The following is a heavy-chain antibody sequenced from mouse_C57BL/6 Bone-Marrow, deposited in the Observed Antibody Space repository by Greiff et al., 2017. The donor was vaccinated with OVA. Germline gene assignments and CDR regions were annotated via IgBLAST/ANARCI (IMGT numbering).Heavy chain of an antibody. CDR1: GYTFTSYW. V-gene: IGHV1-59*01. J-gene: IGHJ3*01. D-gene: IGHD3-2*02. Sequence: QVQLQQPGAELVRPGTSVKLSCKAPGYTFTSYWRHWVKQRPGQGLEWIGVIDPSDSYTNYNQKFKGKATLTVDTSSSTAYMQLSSLTSEDSAVYYCARWGQLRLWFAYWGQGTLVTVSA. CDR2: IDPSDSYT. CDR3: ARWGQLRLWFAY.